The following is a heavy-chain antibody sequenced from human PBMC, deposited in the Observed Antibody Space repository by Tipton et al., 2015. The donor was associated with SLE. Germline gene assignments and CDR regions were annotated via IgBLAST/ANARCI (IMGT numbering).Heavy chain of an antibody. D-gene: IGHD5-12*01. J-gene: IGHJ4*02. CDR2: IKSDGSYT. CDR3: ARGDSGYSVV. V-gene: IGHV3-74*03. CDR1: GFTFSSHW. Sequence: GSLRLSCAASGFTFSSHWMYWVRQAPGKGLVWVSRIKSDGSYTTYADSVRGRFTISRDNAKSTLYLQMSSLRAEDTAVYYCARGDSGYSVVWGQGTLVTVSS.